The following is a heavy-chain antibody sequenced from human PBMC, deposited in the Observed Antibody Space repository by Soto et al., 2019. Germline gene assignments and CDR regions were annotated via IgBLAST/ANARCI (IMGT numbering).Heavy chain of an antibody. Sequence: QVQLVQSGAEVKRPGASVKVSCEASGYTFTNYDVNWVRQAAGQGLEWMGWMNPNSGNTGSAQNFQGRLTMTRNNSITTAYMELSGLISEDTAVYYCARLGQEKERSETPSDSWGQGTLVTVSS. CDR3: ARLGQEKERSETPSDS. CDR1: GYTFTNYD. J-gene: IGHJ4*02. D-gene: IGHD1-26*01. CDR2: MNPNSGNT. V-gene: IGHV1-8*01.